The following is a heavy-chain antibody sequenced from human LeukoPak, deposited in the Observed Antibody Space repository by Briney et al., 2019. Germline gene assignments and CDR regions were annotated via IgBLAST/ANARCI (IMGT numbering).Heavy chain of an antibody. CDR1: GYSFTSYW. CDR3: ARRAHGSGSYQYYFDY. V-gene: IGHV5-51*01. D-gene: IGHD3-10*01. J-gene: IGHJ4*02. CDR2: IYPGDSDT. Sequence: GESLKISCKGPGYSFTSYWIGWVRQMPGKGLEWMGIIYPGDSDTRYSPSFQGQVTISADKSISTAYLQWSSLKASDAAMYYCARRAHGSGSYQYYFDYWGQGTLVTVSS.